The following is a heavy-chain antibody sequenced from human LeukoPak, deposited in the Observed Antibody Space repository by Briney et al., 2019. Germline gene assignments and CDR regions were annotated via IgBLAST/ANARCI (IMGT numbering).Heavy chain of an antibody. CDR3: ASATQTPSSYYDILTGYYPFDY. CDR1: GGSISSYY. V-gene: IGHV4-59*01. D-gene: IGHD3-9*01. J-gene: IGHJ4*02. CDR2: IYYSGSA. Sequence: RSSETLSLTCTVSGGSISSYYWSWIRQPPGKGLEWIGYIYYSGSANYNPSLKSRVTISVDTSKNQFSLKLSSVTAADTAVYYCASATQTPSSYYDILTGYYPFDYWGQGTLVTVSS.